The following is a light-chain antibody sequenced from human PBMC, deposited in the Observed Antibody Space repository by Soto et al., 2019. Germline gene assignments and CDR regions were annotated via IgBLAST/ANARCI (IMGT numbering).Light chain of an antibody. Sequence: DIALTQSPATLSLSPGERATLSCRASQSVTTYLAWYQQKPGQGPRLLIYDASNRATGIPARFSGRGSGTDFTLTISSLEPEDFAVYYCQQRSNWPRTFGQGTKVDIK. CDR1: QSVTTY. J-gene: IGKJ1*01. CDR2: DAS. V-gene: IGKV3-11*01. CDR3: QQRSNWPRT.